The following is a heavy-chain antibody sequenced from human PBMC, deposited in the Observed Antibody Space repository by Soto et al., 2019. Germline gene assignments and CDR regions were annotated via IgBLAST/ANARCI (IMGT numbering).Heavy chain of an antibody. CDR2: ISGSGGST. J-gene: IGHJ3*02. CDR3: AAPYYYFLSGYEDAFDI. V-gene: IGHV3-23*01. D-gene: IGHD3-3*01. Sequence: GGSLRLSCAASGFTFGSYAMGWVRQAPGKGLEWVSAISGSGGSTYYADSVKGRFTISRDNSKNTLYLQMNSLRAEDTAVYYCAAPYYYFLSGYEDAFDIWCQGTMVTV. CDR1: GFTFGSYA.